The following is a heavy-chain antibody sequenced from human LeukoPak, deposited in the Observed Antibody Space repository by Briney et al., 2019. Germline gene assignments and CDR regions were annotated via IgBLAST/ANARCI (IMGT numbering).Heavy chain of an antibody. CDR1: GGFFSDYY. D-gene: IGHD3-22*01. V-gene: IGHV4-34*01. J-gene: IGHJ4*02. CDR2: INHSGNT. CDR3: ARRPSIRCYDVSGYYYLDY. Sequence: SETLSHTCAVYGGFFSDYYWPWIRPPPGEGLEWIGEINHSGNTNYNPSLKTRVRISIHTSKNQFSLNLHSVTAADTPVYYCARRPSIRCYDVSGYYYLDYWGQGTLVTAST.